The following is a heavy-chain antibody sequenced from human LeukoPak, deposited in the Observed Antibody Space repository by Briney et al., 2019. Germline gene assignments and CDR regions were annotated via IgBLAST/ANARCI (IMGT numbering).Heavy chain of an antibody. CDR3: ARGGGLDV. J-gene: IGHJ6*02. CDR2: INHNGNVN. Sequence: GGSLRLSCAASGFTFNNYRMSWVRQAPGKGLEWVASINHNGNVNYYVDSVKGRFTISRDNAKNSLYLQMSNLRAEDTAVYFCARGGGLDVWGQGATVTVSS. V-gene: IGHV3-7*03. D-gene: IGHD3-16*01. CDR1: GFTFNNYR.